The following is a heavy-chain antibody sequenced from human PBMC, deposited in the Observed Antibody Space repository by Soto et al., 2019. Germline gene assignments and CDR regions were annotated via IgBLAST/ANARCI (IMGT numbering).Heavy chain of an antibody. D-gene: IGHD1-20*01. V-gene: IGHV5-51*01. CDR3: ARQKDNLYYYYGMDV. Sequence: PGESLKISCKVSGRTFINHWLAWVRQMPGKGLEWMGIIYPGDSDTRYSPSFQGQVTISADKSVSTAYLQWSSLKASDTAMYYCARQKDNLYYYYGMDVWGQGTTVTVSS. CDR1: GRTFINHW. J-gene: IGHJ6*02. CDR2: IYPGDSDT.